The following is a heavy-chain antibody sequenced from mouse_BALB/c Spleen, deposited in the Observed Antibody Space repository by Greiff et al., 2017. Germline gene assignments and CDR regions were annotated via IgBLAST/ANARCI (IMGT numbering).Heavy chain of an antibody. CDR1: GFTFSSFG. CDR3: ARGVYYGNPYAMDY. D-gene: IGHD2-1*01. V-gene: IGHV5-17*02. Sequence: DVMLVESGGGLVQPGGSRKLSCAASGFTFSSFGMHWVRQAPEKGLEWVAYISSGSSTIYYADTVKGRFTISRDNPKNTLFLQMTSLRSEDTAMYYCARGVYYGNPYAMDYWGQGTSVTVSS. CDR2: ISSGSSTI. J-gene: IGHJ4*01.